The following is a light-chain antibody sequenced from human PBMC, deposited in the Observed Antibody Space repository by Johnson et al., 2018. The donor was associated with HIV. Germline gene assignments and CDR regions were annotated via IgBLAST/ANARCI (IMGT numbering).Light chain of an antibody. CDR1: SSNIGNNY. CDR2: DNN. CDR3: GTWDSSLRVGF. V-gene: IGLV1-51*01. J-gene: IGLJ1*01. Sequence: PVLTQPPSVSAAPGQKVTISCSGSSSNIGNNYVSWYQQLPGTAPKLLIYDNNKRPSGIPDRFSGSKSGTSATLGITGLQTGDEADYYCGTWDSSLRVGFFGTGTKVTVL.